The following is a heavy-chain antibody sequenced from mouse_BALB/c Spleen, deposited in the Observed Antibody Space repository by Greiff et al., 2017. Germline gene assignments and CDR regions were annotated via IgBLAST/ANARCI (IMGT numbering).Heavy chain of an antibody. Sequence: VLLVEPGAGLVQPGGSLRLSCATSGFTFTDYYMSWVRQPPGKALEWLGFIRNTANGYTTEYSASVKGRFTISRDTSPSILYLQMSTLRAEDSATYYGARDGRCDYWGQGTTLTVSS. V-gene: IGHV7-3*02. CDR3: ARDGRCDY. CDR1: GFTFTDYY. J-gene: IGHJ2*01. CDR2: IRNTANGYTT.